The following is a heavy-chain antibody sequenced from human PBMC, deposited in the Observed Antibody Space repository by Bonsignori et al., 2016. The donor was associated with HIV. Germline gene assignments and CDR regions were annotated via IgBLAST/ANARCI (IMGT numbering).Heavy chain of an antibody. Sequence: RQAPGKGLEWIGEINHSGSTNYNPSLKSRVTISVDTSKNQFSLKLSSVTAADTAVYYCGRADGGFWGQGTLVTVSS. CDR2: INHSGST. D-gene: IGHD3-10*01. CDR3: GRADGGF. V-gene: IGHV4-34*01. J-gene: IGHJ4*02.